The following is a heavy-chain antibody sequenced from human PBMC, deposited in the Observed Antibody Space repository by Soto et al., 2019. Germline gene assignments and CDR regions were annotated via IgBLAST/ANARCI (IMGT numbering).Heavy chain of an antibody. CDR1: GFTFSSYN. CDR3: ARARCSSGQCYYFDY. J-gene: IGHJ4*02. V-gene: IGHV3-64*02. D-gene: IGHD2-15*01. CDR2: ISRSGDRT. Sequence: EVQLVESGEGLVQPGGSLRLSCAASGFTFSSYNIHGIRQAPGKGLEFVSAISRSGDRTYYADSVKGRFTITRDNSKNTVWLKMGSLRAEDMAVYYCARARCSSGQCYYFDYWGRGALVSVSS.